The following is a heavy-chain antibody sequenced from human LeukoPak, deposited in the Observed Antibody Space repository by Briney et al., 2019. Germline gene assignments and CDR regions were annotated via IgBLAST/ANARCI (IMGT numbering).Heavy chain of an antibody. J-gene: IGHJ4*02. D-gene: IGHD3-22*01. CDR1: GYTFTSYY. CDR2: INPSGGST. V-gene: IGHV1-46*01. CDR3: ATDAWGYYDSSGCYRQADY. Sequence: GASVKVSCKASGYTFTSYYMHWVRQAPGQGLEWMGIINPSGGSTSYAQKFQGRVTMTRDTSITTAYMELSRLRSDDTAVYYCATDAWGYYDSSGCYRQADYWGQGTLVTVSS.